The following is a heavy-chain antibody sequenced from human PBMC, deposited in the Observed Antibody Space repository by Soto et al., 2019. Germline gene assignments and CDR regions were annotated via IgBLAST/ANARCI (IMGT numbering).Heavy chain of an antibody. Sequence: QVQLVESGGGLVKPGGSLRLSCAASGFSFGDYYMSWIRQAPGRGLEWISYISGTGRTIDYANSVKGRFTISRDNADKSLYLQMNSLGDEDTAIYYCARAPSAHDSFDLWGRGTLVTVYS. V-gene: IGHV3-11*01. D-gene: IGHD5-12*01. J-gene: IGHJ5*02. CDR2: ISGTGRTI. CDR3: ARAPSAHDSFDL. CDR1: GFSFGDYY.